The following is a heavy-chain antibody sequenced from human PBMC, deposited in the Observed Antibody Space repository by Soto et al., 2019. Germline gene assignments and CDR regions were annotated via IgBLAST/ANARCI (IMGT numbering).Heavy chain of an antibody. CDR2: IGTAGDT. Sequence: EVQLVESGGGLVQPGGSLRLSCAASGFTFSSYDMHWVRQATGKGLEWVSSIGTAGDTYYPGSVKGRFNISRENAKNSLYLQMNSLRAEDTAVYYCAREPSVPGFGYFDLWGRGTLVTVSS. CDR3: AREPSVPGFGYFDL. CDR1: GFTFSSYD. D-gene: IGHD6-19*01. V-gene: IGHV3-13*01. J-gene: IGHJ2*01.